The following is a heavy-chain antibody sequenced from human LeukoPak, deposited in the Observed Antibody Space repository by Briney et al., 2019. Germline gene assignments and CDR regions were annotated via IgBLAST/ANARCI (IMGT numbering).Heavy chain of an antibody. J-gene: IGHJ4*02. CDR3: AKDRRAGSYGY. Sequence: PGGTLRLSCAASGFTFSSYGMSWVRQAPGKGLEWVSAISGSGGSTYYADSVKGRFTISRDNSKNTLYLQMNSLRAEDTAVYYCAKDRRAGSYGYWGQGTLVTVSS. D-gene: IGHD3-10*01. CDR2: ISGSGGST. V-gene: IGHV3-23*01. CDR1: GFTFSSYG.